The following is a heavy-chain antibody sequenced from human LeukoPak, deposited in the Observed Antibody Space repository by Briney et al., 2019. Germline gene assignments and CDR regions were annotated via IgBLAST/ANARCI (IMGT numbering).Heavy chain of an antibody. Sequence: SETLSLTCTVSGGSISSHYWSWIRQPPRKGLEWIGYIYYSGSTNYNPSLKSRVTISVDTSKNQFSLKLSSVTAADTAVYYCARVKVAGYYYYYMDVWGKGTTVTVSS. CDR1: GGSISSHY. V-gene: IGHV4-59*11. CDR2: IYYSGST. D-gene: IGHD6-13*01. J-gene: IGHJ6*03. CDR3: ARVKVAGYYYYYMDV.